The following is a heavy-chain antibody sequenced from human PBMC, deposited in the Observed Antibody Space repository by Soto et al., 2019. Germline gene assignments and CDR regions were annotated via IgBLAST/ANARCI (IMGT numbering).Heavy chain of an antibody. Sequence: ASVKVSCKTSGYTFTSYDINWVRQATGQGLEWMGWMNPNSGNTGYAQKFQGRVTMTRNTSISTAYMELSSLRSEDTAVYYCARGWYSSSCRYYYGMNVWGQGTTVTVSS. V-gene: IGHV1-8*01. CDR2: MNPNSGNT. CDR3: ARGWYSSSCRYYYGMNV. J-gene: IGHJ6*02. D-gene: IGHD6-6*01. CDR1: GYTFTSYD.